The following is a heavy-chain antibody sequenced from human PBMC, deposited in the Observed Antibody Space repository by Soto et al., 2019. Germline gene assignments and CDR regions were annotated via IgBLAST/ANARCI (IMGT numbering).Heavy chain of an antibody. J-gene: IGHJ6*02. CDR1: GYTFTSYA. Sequence: GASVKVSCKASGYTFTSYAMHWVRQAPGQRLEWMGWINAGNGNTKYSQKFQGRVTITRDTSASTAYMELSSLRSEDTAVYYCAISSPTVLYVMDFWGQGTTVIVSS. CDR2: INAGNGNT. CDR3: AISSPTVLYVMDF. D-gene: IGHD6-6*01. V-gene: IGHV1-3*01.